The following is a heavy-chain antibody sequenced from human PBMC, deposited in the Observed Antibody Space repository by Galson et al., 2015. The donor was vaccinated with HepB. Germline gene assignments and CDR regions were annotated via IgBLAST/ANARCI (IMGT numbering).Heavy chain of an antibody. D-gene: IGHD3-9*01. CDR2: IWYDGSNK. CDR3: ARDRRILTGYYDLLDYYGMDV. J-gene: IGHJ6*02. V-gene: IGHV3-33*01. Sequence: SLRLSCAASGFTFSSYGMHWVRQAPGKGLEWVAVIWYDGSNKYYADSVKGRFTISRDNSKNTLYLQMNSLRAEDTAVYYCARDRRILTGYYDLLDYYGMDVWGQGTTVTVSS. CDR1: GFTFSSYG.